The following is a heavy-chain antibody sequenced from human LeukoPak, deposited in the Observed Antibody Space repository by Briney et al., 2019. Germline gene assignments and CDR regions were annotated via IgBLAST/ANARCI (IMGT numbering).Heavy chain of an antibody. CDR1: GGSLSGYY. D-gene: IGHD3-22*01. CDR3: ARQDYYDTGTWYFDL. Sequence: PSETLSLTCAVSGGSLSGYYWTWLRQPPGKGLKWIGEINHSGSTNYNPSLKSRVTISVDTSKNQFSLKLSSVTAADTAVYYCARQDYYDTGTWYFDLWGRGTLVTVSS. CDR2: INHSGST. V-gene: IGHV4-34*01. J-gene: IGHJ2*01.